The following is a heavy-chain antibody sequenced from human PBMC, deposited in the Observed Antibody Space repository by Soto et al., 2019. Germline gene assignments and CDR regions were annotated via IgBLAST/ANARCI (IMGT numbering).Heavy chain of an antibody. CDR2: IYPGDSDT. CDR3: ARSNWRNKWVDYYYYGMDV. J-gene: IGHJ6*02. CDR1: GYSFTSYW. D-gene: IGHD1-1*01. V-gene: IGHV5-51*01. Sequence: PGECLKISCKGSGYSFTSYWIGWVRQMPGKGLEWMGIIYPGDSDTRYSPSFQGQVTISADKSISTAYLQWSSLKASDTAMYYCARSNWRNKWVDYYYYGMDVWGQGTTVTVSS.